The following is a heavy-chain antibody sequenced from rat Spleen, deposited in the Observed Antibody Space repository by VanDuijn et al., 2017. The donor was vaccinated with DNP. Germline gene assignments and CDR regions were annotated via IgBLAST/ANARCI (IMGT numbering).Heavy chain of an antibody. Sequence: QVQLKESGPGLVQPSQTLSLTCTVSGFSLTSYDLSWVRQPPGKGLEWIGAMWSGGTTDYNSTLKSRLSITRDTYKSQVILKMNSLQTEDTAMYFDARSSYGYSRNWFAYWGQGTLVTVSS. CDR1: GFSLTSYD. CDR3: ARSSYGYSRNWFAY. D-gene: IGHD1-9*01. CDR2: MWSGGTT. V-gene: IGHV2-15*01. J-gene: IGHJ3*01.